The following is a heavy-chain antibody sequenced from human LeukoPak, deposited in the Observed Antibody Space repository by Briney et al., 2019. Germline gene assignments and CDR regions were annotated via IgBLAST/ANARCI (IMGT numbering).Heavy chain of an antibody. Sequence: SETLSLTCTVSGGSISSGSYYWSWIRQPPGKGLEWIGYIYYSESTNYNPSLKSRVTISVDTSKNQFSLKLSSVTAADTAVYYCARDSVSHDAFDIWGQGTMVTVSS. J-gene: IGHJ3*02. CDR3: ARDSVSHDAFDI. CDR1: GGSISSGSYY. CDR2: IYYSEST. V-gene: IGHV4-61*01. D-gene: IGHD1-14*01.